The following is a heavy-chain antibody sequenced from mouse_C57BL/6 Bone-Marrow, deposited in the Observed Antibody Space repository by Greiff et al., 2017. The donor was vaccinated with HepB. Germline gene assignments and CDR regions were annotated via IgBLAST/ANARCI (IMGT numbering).Heavy chain of an antibody. CDR1: GFTFSSYG. CDR3: ARRWDYDEDWYFDV. CDR2: ISSGGSYT. D-gene: IGHD2-4*01. Sequence: EVKLMESGGDLVKPGGSLKLSCAASGFTFSSYGMSWVRQTPDKRLEWVATISSGGSYTYYPDSVKGRFTISRDNAKNTLYLQMSSPKSEDTAMYYCARRWDYDEDWYFDVWGTGTTVTVSS. V-gene: IGHV5-6*02. J-gene: IGHJ1*03.